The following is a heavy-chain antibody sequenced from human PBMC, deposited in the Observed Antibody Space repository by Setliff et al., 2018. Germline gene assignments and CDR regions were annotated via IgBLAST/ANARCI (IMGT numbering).Heavy chain of an antibody. V-gene: IGHV4-61*02. Sequence: KPSETLSLTCTVSGGSIGRGSRYWSWIRQPAGKGLEWIGRIYVNGGSTTYSPSLKSRVTISVDTSKNQFSLNLSSVTAADTAVYYCARAGYELGQYNWFDPWGQGTLVTVSS. CDR2: IYVNGGST. D-gene: IGHD2-2*01. CDR1: GGSIGRGSRY. CDR3: ARAGYELGQYNWFDP. J-gene: IGHJ5*02.